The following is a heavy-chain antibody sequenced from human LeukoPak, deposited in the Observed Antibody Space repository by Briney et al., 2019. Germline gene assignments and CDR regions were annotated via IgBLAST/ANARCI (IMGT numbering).Heavy chain of an antibody. Sequence: ASVKVSCKASGHTFIGYYMHWVRQAPGQGLEWMGWINPNSGGTNYAQKFQGRVTMTRDTSISTAYMELSRLRSDDTAVYYCARDHSGRVADYWGQGTLVTVSS. V-gene: IGHV1-2*02. CDR1: GHTFIGYY. D-gene: IGHD1-26*01. J-gene: IGHJ4*02. CDR2: INPNSGGT. CDR3: ARDHSGRVADY.